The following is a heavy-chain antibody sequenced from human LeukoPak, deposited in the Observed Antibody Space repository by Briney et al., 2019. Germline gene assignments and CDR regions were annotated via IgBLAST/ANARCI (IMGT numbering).Heavy chain of an antibody. D-gene: IGHD3-10*01. Sequence: GGSLRLSCAASGFTFSSYWMYWVRQAPGKGLVWVSRINTDGSSTDYADSVKGRFTISRDNAKNTLYVQMNSLRAEDTAVYYCARGGIRFIDYWGQGTQVTVSS. V-gene: IGHV3-74*01. CDR2: INTDGSST. CDR1: GFTFSSYW. CDR3: ARGGIRFIDY. J-gene: IGHJ4*02.